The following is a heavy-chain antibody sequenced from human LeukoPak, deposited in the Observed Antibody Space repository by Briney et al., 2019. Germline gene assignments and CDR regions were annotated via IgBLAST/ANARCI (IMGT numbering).Heavy chain of an antibody. J-gene: IGHJ5*01. V-gene: IGHV3-7*01. Sequence: PGGSLRLSCAASGFMFSSYAMSWVRQAPGKGLEWVVAIKQDGSEKYYVDSVKGRFTISRDNAKNLLYLQMNSLRAEDTAVYYCARGGSYSWFDSWGQGTPVTVSS. CDR3: ARGGSYSWFDS. CDR1: GFMFSSYA. CDR2: IKQDGSEK.